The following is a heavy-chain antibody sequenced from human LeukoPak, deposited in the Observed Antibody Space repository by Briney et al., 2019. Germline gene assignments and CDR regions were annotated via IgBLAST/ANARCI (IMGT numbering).Heavy chain of an antibody. V-gene: IGHV4-59*01. D-gene: IGHD3-22*01. J-gene: IGHJ4*02. CDR2: IYYSGST. CDR3: ARGYYDSSGYYPFDY. CDR1: GGPISSYY. Sequence: PSEPLSLTCTVSGGPISSYYWSWLPQPPGKGLEWFGYIYYSGSTNYNPTLKSRVTISVDTSKNQFSLKLSSVTAADTAVYYCARGYYDSSGYYPFDYWGQGTLVTVSS.